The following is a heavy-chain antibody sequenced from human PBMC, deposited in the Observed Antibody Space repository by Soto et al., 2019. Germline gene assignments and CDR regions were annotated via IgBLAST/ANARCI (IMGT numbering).Heavy chain of an antibody. CDR3: AIVKRGRPAFSIDF. CDR1: GFTVSSNY. Sequence: GGSLRLSCAASGFTVSSNYMNCVRQAPGKGLEWVSVIYSGGNTYYADSVKGRFSITRDNSKNTLYLQMNSLRAEDTAVYYCAIVKRGRPAFSIDFWGQGTLVTVSS. J-gene: IGHJ4*02. V-gene: IGHV3-53*01. CDR2: IYSGGNT. D-gene: IGHD1-26*01.